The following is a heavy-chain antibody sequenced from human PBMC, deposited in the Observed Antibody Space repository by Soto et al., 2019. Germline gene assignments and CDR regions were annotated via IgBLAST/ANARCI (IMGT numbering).Heavy chain of an antibody. J-gene: IGHJ4*02. CDR1: CYTFSSYA. CDR3: ARDSPPSDY. CDR2: ISAYSGNT. Sequence: ASVKVSCKASCYTFSSYAITWVRQAPGQGLEWMAWISAYSGNTNYAQKFQGRVTMTTDTSTYTAYMELRSLSSDDTAVYYCARDSPPSDYWGQGTLVTVSS. V-gene: IGHV1-18*01.